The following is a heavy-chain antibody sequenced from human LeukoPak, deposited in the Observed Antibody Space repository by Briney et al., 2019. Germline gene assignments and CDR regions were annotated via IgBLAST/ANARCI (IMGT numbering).Heavy chain of an antibody. J-gene: IGHJ4*02. CDR1: GYTFASYL. Sequence: GESLKISCKGCGYTFASYLIGWVRQMPGKGLEWMGIIYPGDSDSRYSPSFQGQVTISADKSISTAYLQWSSLKASDTAMYYCVRTSSTWYGDYWGQGTLVTVSS. D-gene: IGHD6-13*01. CDR2: IYPGDSDS. V-gene: IGHV5-51*01. CDR3: VRTSSTWYGDY.